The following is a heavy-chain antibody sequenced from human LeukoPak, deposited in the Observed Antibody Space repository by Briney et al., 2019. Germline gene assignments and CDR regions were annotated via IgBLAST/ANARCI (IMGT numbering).Heavy chain of an antibody. D-gene: IGHD5-24*01. J-gene: IGHJ3*01. Sequence: ASVKVSCKASGYTFTGYGISWVRQAPGQGLEWMGWISAYNGNTNYAQKFQGRVTMTTDTSTSTAYMELRSLRSDDTAVYYCARGLQENLAWLKAFSAFDFWGQGTMVTVSS. V-gene: IGHV1-18*01. CDR3: ARGLQENLAWLKAFSAFDF. CDR2: ISAYNGNT. CDR1: GYTFTGYG.